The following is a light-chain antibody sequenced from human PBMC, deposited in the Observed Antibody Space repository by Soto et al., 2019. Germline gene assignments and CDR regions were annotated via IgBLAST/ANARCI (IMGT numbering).Light chain of an antibody. J-gene: IGKJ1*01. CDR1: QTISSW. V-gene: IGKV1-39*01. Sequence: DIQMTQSPSTLSGSVGDRVTITCRASQTISSWLAWYQQKPGKAPKVLIYEASSLQSGVPSRFSGSGSGTDFILTITSLQPEDFATYYCQQSYSTPPWTFGQGTKVDIK. CDR3: QQSYSTPPWT. CDR2: EAS.